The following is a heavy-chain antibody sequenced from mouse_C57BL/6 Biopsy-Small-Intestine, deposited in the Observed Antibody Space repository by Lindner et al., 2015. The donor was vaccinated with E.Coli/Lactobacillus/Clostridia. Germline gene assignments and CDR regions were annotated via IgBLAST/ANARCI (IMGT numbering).Heavy chain of an antibody. Sequence: VQLQESGAELARPGASVKLSCKASGYTFTSYGISWVKQRTGQGLEWIGEIYPRSGNTYYNEKFKGKATLTADKSSGTAYMELRSLTSEDSAVYFCAKITTVVATDWYFDVWGTGTTVTVSS. V-gene: IGHV1-81*01. CDR3: AKITTVVATDWYFDV. J-gene: IGHJ1*03. D-gene: IGHD1-1*01. CDR2: IYPRSGNT. CDR1: GYTFTSYG.